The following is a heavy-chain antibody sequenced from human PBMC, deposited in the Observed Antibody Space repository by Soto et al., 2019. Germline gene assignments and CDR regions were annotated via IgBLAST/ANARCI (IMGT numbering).Heavy chain of an antibody. CDR1: GFTFDDYA. J-gene: IGHJ5*02. Sequence: EVQLVESGGGLVQPGRSLRLSCAASGFTFDDYAMHWVRQAPGKGLEWVSGISWNSGSIGYADSVKGRFTISRDNDKNSLYLQMNSLRAEDTALYYCARGGYDYWFDPWGQGTLVTVSS. V-gene: IGHV3-9*01. CDR3: ARGGYDYWFDP. D-gene: IGHD5-12*01. CDR2: ISWNSGSI.